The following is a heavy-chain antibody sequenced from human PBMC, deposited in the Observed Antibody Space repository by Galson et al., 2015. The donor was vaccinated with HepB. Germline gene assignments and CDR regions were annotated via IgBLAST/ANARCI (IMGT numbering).Heavy chain of an antibody. J-gene: IGHJ4*02. Sequence: SVKVSCKASGYTFTNYYMHWVRQAPGQGLEWMGIINPSDGSTSYAQKFRGRVTMTTDTSTSTVYTELSSLRSEDTAVYYCARNQYYWGGDYWGQGTLVTVSS. V-gene: IGHV1-46*01. CDR2: INPSDGST. CDR3: ARNQYYWGGDY. CDR1: GYTFTNYY. D-gene: IGHD2/OR15-2a*01.